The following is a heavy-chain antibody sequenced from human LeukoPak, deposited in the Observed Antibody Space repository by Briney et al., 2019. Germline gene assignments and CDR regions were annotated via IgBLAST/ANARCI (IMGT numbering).Heavy chain of an antibody. CDR3: AKGFYDSSGYYFDY. J-gene: IGHJ4*02. Sequence: GGSLRLSCAASGFTFSSYGMHWVRRAPGKGLEWVAFIWYDGSNKYYADSVKGRFTISRDNSKNTLYLQMNSLRAEDTAVYYCAKGFYDSSGYYFDYWGQGTLVTVSS. V-gene: IGHV3-30*02. D-gene: IGHD3-22*01. CDR2: IWYDGSNK. CDR1: GFTFSSYG.